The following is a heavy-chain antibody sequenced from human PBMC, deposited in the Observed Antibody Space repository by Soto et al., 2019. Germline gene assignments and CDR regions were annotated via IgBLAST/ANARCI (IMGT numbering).Heavy chain of an antibody. D-gene: IGHD4-17*01. Sequence: GGSLRLSCAASGFTLSTYGMHWVRQAPGKGLEWVAVIWYDGSNKYSADSVKGRFTISRDNSKNTLYLQMNSLRAEDTAVYYCARSAVTLGHDAFDIWGQGTMVTVSS. CDR3: ARSAVTLGHDAFDI. CDR2: IWYDGSNK. CDR1: GFTLSTYG. J-gene: IGHJ3*02. V-gene: IGHV3-33*01.